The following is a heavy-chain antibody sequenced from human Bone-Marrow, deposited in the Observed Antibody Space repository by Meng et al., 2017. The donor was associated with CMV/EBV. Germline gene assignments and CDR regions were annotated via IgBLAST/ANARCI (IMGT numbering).Heavy chain of an antibody. V-gene: IGHV4-39*01. CDR1: GGSISSSSYY. CDR3: ARGGALEWLLAHYYYGMDV. J-gene: IGHJ6*02. Sequence: SCTVSGGSISSSSYYWGWIRQPPGKGLEWIGSIYYSGSTYYNPSLKSRVTISVDTSKNQFSLKLSSVTAADTAVYYCARGGALEWLLAHYYYGMDVWGQGTTVTVSS. D-gene: IGHD3-3*01. CDR2: IYYSGST.